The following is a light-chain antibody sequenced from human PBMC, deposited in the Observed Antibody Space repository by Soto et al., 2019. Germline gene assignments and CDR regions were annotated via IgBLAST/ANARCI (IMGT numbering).Light chain of an antibody. V-gene: IGKV3-15*01. CDR3: QKYFQWHPMS. J-gene: IGKJ1*01. Sequence: VMTQSPATLSVSPGERATLSCWASETVATNLAWYQQKPGQAPRLLISGASTRAAGISDRFRGSGSGTAFTLTICSLRSEDSAIYYCQKYFQWHPMSFGQGTKV. CDR1: ETVATN. CDR2: GAS.